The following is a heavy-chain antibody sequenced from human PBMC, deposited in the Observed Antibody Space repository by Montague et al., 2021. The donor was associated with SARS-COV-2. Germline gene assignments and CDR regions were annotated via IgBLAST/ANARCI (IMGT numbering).Heavy chain of an antibody. CDR1: GFTFSYFE. Sequence: SLRLSCAASGFTFSYFEMNWVRQAPGKGLEWISYISGAGTTIYYADSVKGRFTISRDHAKNSLYLQMNSLRAEDTAVYYCARDLVVTDGISDYWGQGTLVTVSS. D-gene: IGHD2-8*02. V-gene: IGHV3-48*03. CDR2: ISGAGTTI. CDR3: ARDLVVTDGISDY. J-gene: IGHJ4*02.